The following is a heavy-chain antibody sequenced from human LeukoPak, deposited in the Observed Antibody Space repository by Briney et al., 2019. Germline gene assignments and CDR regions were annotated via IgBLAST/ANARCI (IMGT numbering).Heavy chain of an antibody. CDR3: ARRSSSQPPNY. J-gene: IGHJ4*02. V-gene: IGHV4-39*01. CDR1: GCSISSSSYF. CDR2: MCYSGST. Sequence: SETLSLTCTVSGCSISSSSYFWGWIRQPPGQGREWVGSMCYSGSTYYTLSLKSRVTISGDTSKNQFSLKLISVAAAATAVYYCARRSSSQPPNYWGQRTLVTVSS. D-gene: IGHD6-13*01.